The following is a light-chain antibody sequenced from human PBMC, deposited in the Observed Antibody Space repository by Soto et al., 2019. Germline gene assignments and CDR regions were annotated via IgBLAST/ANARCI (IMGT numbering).Light chain of an antibody. V-gene: IGKV3-15*01. J-gene: IGKJ1*01. CDR2: GAS. Sequence: EIVMTQSPATLSVSPGERATLSCRASQSLSSNLAWYQQKPGQAPRLLIYGASTRATGIPARISGSGSGTEFTLTISSLQSEDFAVYYCQQYNNWPPWTFGQGTKVEIK. CDR1: QSLSSN. CDR3: QQYNNWPPWT.